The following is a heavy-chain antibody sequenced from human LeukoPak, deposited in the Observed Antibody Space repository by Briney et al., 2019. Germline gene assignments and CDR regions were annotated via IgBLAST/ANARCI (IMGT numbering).Heavy chain of an antibody. D-gene: IGHD3-16*02. J-gene: IGHJ4*02. CDR1: GYTFTSYD. CDR2: MNPNSGNT. Sequence: GASVKVSCKASGYTFTSYDINWVRQATGQGLEWMGWMNPNSGNTGYAQKFQGRVTMTRNTSISTAYMELSSLRSEDTAVYYCARGRRGYVWGSYQYPLGYWGQGTLVTVSS. V-gene: IGHV1-8*01. CDR3: ARGRRGYVWGSYQYPLGY.